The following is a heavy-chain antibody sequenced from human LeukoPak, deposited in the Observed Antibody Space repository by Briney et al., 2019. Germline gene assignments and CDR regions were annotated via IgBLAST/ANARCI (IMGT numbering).Heavy chain of an antibody. CDR2: ISYDGSNK. D-gene: IGHD2-15*01. CDR1: GFTFSSYG. V-gene: IGHV3-30*03. J-gene: IGHJ4*02. Sequence: GGPLRLSCAASGFTFSSYGMHWVRQAPGKGLEWVAVISYDGSNKYYADSVKGRFTISRDNSKNTLYLQMNSLRAEDTAVYYCATYPQDIVVVVAATEIDYWGQGTLVTVSS. CDR3: ATYPQDIVVVVAATEIDY.